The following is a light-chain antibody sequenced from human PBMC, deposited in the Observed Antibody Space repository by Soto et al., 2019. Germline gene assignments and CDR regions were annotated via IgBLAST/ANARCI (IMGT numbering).Light chain of an antibody. V-gene: IGKV2-28*01. Sequence: DIMMTQSPLSLPVTPGEPASISCRSSQSLLHSNGYNYLDWYLQKPGQSPQLLIYLGSNRASGVXDXXSGSGSGTDFTLKISRVEAEDVGVYYCMQALQTPYTFGQGTKLEIK. J-gene: IGKJ2*01. CDR3: MQALQTPYT. CDR1: QSLLHSNGYNY. CDR2: LGS.